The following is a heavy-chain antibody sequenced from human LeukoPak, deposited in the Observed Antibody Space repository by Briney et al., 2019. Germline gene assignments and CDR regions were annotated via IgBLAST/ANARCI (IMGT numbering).Heavy chain of an antibody. D-gene: IGHD6-6*01. CDR2: IYHSGST. CDR3: ARPTARLGWFDH. Sequence: SETLSLTCTVSGYSISSGSYWGWIRPPPGKGLEWVGSIYHSGSTYHNPSLKSRVTISVDTSKNQFSLKLRSVTAADTAVYYCARPTARLGWFDHWGQGTLVTVSS. J-gene: IGHJ5*02. V-gene: IGHV4-38-2*02. CDR1: GYSISSGSY.